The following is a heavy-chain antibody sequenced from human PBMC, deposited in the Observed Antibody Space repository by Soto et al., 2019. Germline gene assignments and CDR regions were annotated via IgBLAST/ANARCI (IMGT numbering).Heavy chain of an antibody. CDR2: IFSNDEK. J-gene: IGHJ4*02. D-gene: IGHD4-17*01. CDR1: GFSLSNARMG. CDR3: ARINYGGNSHADY. Sequence: QVTLKESGPVLVKPTETLTLTCTVSGFSLSNARMGVSWIRQPPGKALEWLAHIFSNDEKSYSTSLKSRLTISKDTSKSQVVLTMTNMDPVDTATYYCARINYGGNSHADYWGQGTLVTVSS. V-gene: IGHV2-26*01.